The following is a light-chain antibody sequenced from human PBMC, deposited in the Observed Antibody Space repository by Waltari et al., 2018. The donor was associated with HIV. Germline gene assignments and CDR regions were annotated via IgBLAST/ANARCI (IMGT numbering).Light chain of an antibody. CDR2: PTN. J-gene: IGLJ3*02. V-gene: IGLV1-44*01. Sequence: QSVLTQPPSASGTPGQRVTISCHGSISNIGSNTVNWYQQLPGTAPNLLIYPTNQRPSGAPDRFSGSKSGASAALAISGLQSDDEADYYWATWDDSLNGPVFGGGTKLTVL. CDR1: ISNIGSNT. CDR3: ATWDDSLNGPV.